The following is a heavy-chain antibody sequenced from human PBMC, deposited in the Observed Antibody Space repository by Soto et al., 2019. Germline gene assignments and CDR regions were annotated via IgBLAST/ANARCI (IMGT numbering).Heavy chain of an antibody. V-gene: IGHV3-48*02. Sequence: GGSLRLSCAASGFTFSSYSMNWVRQAPGKGLEWVSYISSSSSTIYYADSVKGRFTISRDNAKNSLYLQMNSLRDEDTAVYYCSIPTYYHDRPGPPRYWGQATRVTVAS. CDR1: GFTFSSYS. CDR3: SIPTYYHDRPGPPRY. D-gene: IGHD3-22*01. CDR2: ISSSSSTI. J-gene: IGHJ4*02.